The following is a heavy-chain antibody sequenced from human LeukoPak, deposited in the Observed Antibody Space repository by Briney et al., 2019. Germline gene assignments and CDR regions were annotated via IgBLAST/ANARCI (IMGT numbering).Heavy chain of an antibody. CDR1: GFTFDDYA. Sequence: GGPLRLSCAASGFTFDDYAMHWVRQAPGKGLEWGSGISWNSGSIGYADSVKGRFTISRDNAKNSLYLQMNSLRAEDTALYYCAKDNLPEMAYPDYWGQGTLVTVSS. CDR2: ISWNSGSI. V-gene: IGHV3-9*01. J-gene: IGHJ4*02. CDR3: AKDNLPEMAYPDY. D-gene: IGHD5-24*01.